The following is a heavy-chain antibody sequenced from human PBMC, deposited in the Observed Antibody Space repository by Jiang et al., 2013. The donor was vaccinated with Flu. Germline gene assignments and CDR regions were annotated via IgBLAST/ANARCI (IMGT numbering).Heavy chain of an antibody. Sequence: FSSFAISWVRQAPGQGLEWMGRIIPLLGIANYAQNFQGRVTITADKSTSTAYMELSSLRSEDTAVYYCAGGDANWGQGTLVTVSS. CDR3: AGGDAN. CDR2: IIPLLGIA. D-gene: IGHD2-8*01. CDR1: FSSFA. V-gene: IGHV1-69*04. J-gene: IGHJ4*02.